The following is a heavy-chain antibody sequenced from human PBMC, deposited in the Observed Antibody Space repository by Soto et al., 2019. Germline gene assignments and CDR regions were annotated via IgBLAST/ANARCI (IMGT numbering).Heavy chain of an antibody. V-gene: IGHV1-18*01. J-gene: IGHJ6*03. CDR3: ARDLVVVVPAAMDYYYYMDV. CDR1: GYTFTSYG. D-gene: IGHD2-2*01. CDR2: ISAYNGNT. Sequence: ASVKVSCKASGYTFTSYGISWVRQAPGQGLECLVCISAYNGNTNYAQKLQGRVTMTTDTSTSTAYLELRSLRSDDTVVYYCARDLVVVVPAAMDYYYYMDVWGKGTTVTVSS.